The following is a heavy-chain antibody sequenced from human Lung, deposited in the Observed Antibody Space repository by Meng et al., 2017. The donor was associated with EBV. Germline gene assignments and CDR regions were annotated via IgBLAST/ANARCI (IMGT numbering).Heavy chain of an antibody. CDR2: IYYSGST. D-gene: IGHD2-2*01. J-gene: IGHJ4*02. CDR1: GGSISSGGYY. Sequence: QGPLKGSGPGLVKPSQTLSLPCTVSGGSISSGGYYWSWIRQHPGKGLEWIGYIYYSGSTYYNPSLKSRVTISVDTSKNQFSLKLSSVTAADTAVYYCARTREYQLPYYFDYWGQGTLVTVSS. CDR3: ARTREYQLPYYFDY. V-gene: IGHV4-31*03.